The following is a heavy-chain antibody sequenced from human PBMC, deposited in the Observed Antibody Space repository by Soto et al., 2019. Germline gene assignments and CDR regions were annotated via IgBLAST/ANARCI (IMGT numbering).Heavy chain of an antibody. V-gene: IGHV4-59*08. CDR2: IYYSGST. CDR3: ARHDRGLGSGWPKHAFDI. Sequence: QVQLQESGPGLVKPSETLSLTCTVSGGSISSYYWSWIRQPPGKGLEWIGYIYYSGSTNYNPSLKSRVTISVDTSKNQFSLKLSSVTAADTAVYYCARHDRGLGSGWPKHAFDIWGQGTMVTVSS. D-gene: IGHD6-19*01. J-gene: IGHJ3*02. CDR1: GGSISSYY.